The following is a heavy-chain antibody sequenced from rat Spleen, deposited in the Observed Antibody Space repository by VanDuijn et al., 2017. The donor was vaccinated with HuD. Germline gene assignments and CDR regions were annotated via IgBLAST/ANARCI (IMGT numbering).Heavy chain of an antibody. V-gene: IGHV5-27*01. J-gene: IGHJ2*01. CDR3: ATDYYDGTYYYIDN. Sequence: EVQLVESDGGLVQPGKSLKLSCAASGFTFSDYYMAWVRQAPTKGLEWVASISPSGVSTFYRDSVKGRFTISRDNAKSTLYLQMDSLRSEDTATYYCATDYYDGTYYYIDNWGQGVMVTVSS. CDR2: ISPSGVST. D-gene: IGHD1-12*02. CDR1: GFTFSDYY.